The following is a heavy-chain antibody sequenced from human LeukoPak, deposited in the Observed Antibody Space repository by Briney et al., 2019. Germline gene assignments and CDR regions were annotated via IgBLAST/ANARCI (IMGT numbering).Heavy chain of an antibody. D-gene: IGHD6-13*01. CDR2: IYPGDSDT. CDR3: ARYSSTWGAFVDY. V-gene: IGHV5-51*01. CDR1: GHSLTSYW. J-gene: IGHJ4*02. Sequence: GESLKISCKASGHSLTSYWIAWVRQMPGTGLERMGIIYPGDSDTRYNPSFQGQVTISADKSISTAYLQWSSLKASDTAMYYCARYSSTWGAFVDYWGQGTLVTVSS.